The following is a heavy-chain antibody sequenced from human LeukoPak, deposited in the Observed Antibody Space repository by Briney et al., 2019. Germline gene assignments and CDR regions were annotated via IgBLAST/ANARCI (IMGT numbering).Heavy chain of an antibody. J-gene: IGHJ5*02. CDR2: INSDGSTT. V-gene: IGHV3-74*01. D-gene: IGHD5-12*01. CDR3: ARDRGYQMVDP. CDR1: GFSFSNYW. Sequence: GGSLRLSCVVSGFSFSNYWMHWVRQAPGKGLVWVSRINSDGSTTSYAASVKGRFTISRDNAKNTLYLQMNSLRPEDTAVYYCARDRGYQMVDPWGQGTLVTVSS.